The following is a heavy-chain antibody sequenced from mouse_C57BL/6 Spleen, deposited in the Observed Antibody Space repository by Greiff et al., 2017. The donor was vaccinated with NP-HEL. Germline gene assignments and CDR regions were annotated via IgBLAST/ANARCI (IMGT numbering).Heavy chain of an antibody. D-gene: IGHD2-1*01. Sequence: VQLQQSGAELVKPGASVKISCKASGYAFSSSWMNWVKQRPGKGLEWIGQIYPGDGDTNYNGKFKGKATMTADKSSSPAYLQLSSLTSDDSAVYFCACRYCGNYDWFAYWGQGTPVTVSA. CDR3: ACRYCGNYDWFAY. CDR1: GYAFSSSW. V-gene: IGHV1-80*01. CDR2: IYPGDGDT. J-gene: IGHJ3*01.